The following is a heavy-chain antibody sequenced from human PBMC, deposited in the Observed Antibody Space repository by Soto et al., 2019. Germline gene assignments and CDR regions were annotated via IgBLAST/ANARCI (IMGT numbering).Heavy chain of an antibody. CDR3: AKISFLSIAARSYFDY. CDR2: ISGSGGST. D-gene: IGHD6-6*01. V-gene: IGHV3-23*01. CDR1: GFTFSSYA. Sequence: EVQLLESGGGLVQPGGSLRLSCAASGFTFSSYAMSWVRQAPGKGLEWVSAISGSGGSTYYADSVKGRFTISRDNSKNTLYLQMNSLRADDTAVYYCAKISFLSIAARSYFDYWGQGTLVTVSS. J-gene: IGHJ4*02.